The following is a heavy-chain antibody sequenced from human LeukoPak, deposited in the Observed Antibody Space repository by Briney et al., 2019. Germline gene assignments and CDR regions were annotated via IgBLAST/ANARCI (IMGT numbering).Heavy chain of an antibody. D-gene: IGHD3-22*01. CDR3: ARGYDSSGYYHFDY. CDR2: IWYDGSNK. Sequence: GGSLRLSCAASGSTFSSYGMHWVRQAPGKGLEWVAVIWYDGSNKYYADSVKGRFTISRDNSKNTLYLQMNSLRAEDTAVYYCARGYDSSGYYHFDYWGQGTLVTVSS. J-gene: IGHJ4*02. V-gene: IGHV3-33*01. CDR1: GSTFSSYG.